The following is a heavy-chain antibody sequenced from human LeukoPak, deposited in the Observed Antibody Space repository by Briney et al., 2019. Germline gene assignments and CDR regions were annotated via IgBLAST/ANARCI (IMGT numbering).Heavy chain of an antibody. J-gene: IGHJ4*02. CDR3: SRHREYGTPYTGSAY. D-gene: IGHD1-26*01. Sequence: RESLKISCKGSGYSFTSYWIGWVRQMPGKGLEWMGIIYPGDSDTRYSPSFQGQVTISADKSINTAYLQWSSLKASDTAMYYCSRHREYGTPYTGSAYWGQGTLVTVSS. CDR1: GYSFTSYW. CDR2: IYPGDSDT. V-gene: IGHV5-51*01.